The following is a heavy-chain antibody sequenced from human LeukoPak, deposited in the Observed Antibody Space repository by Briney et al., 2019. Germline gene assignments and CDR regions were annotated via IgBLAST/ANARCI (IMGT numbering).Heavy chain of an antibody. J-gene: IGHJ4*02. Sequence: GGSLRLSCAASGFTFSSYSMNWVRQAPGKGLEWVSSISSSSSYIYYADSVKGRFTISRDNAKNSLYLQMNSLETEDTAVYYCATCNGDCYFNFWGQGTLVTVSS. D-gene: IGHD2-21*02. CDR3: ATCNGDCYFNF. CDR2: ISSSSSYI. V-gene: IGHV3-21*03. CDR1: GFTFSSYS.